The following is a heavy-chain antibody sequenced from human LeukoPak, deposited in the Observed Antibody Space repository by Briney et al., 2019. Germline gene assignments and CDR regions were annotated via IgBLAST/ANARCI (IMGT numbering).Heavy chain of an antibody. Sequence: PSETLSLSCTVSGGSISNYDWSWVRQAPGKGLEWIWDICYGGGSNYNLSLKSRITISADTSKNQLSLKLSSVAAADTDVYYCARDRGLYWYFDLWGRGTLVTVSS. CDR2: ICYGGGS. V-gene: IGHV4-59*01. CDR3: ARDRGLYWYFDL. D-gene: IGHD5-12*01. CDR1: GGSISNYD. J-gene: IGHJ2*01.